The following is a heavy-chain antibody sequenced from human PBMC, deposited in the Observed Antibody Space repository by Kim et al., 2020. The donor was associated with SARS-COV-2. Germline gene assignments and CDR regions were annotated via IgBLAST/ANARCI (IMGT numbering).Heavy chain of an antibody. CDR3: ARAEGVGFGELLFEYYFDY. D-gene: IGHD3-10*01. CDR1: GGTFSSYA. Sequence: SVKVSCKASGGTFSSYAISWVRQAPGQGLEWMGGIIPIFGTANYAQKFQGRVTITADESTSTAYMELSSLRSEDTAVYYCARAEGVGFGELLFEYYFDYWGQGTLVTVSS. CDR2: IIPIFGTA. V-gene: IGHV1-69*13. J-gene: IGHJ4*02.